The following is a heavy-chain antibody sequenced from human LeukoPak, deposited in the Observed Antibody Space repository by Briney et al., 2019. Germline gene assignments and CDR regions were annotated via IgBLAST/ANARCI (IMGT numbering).Heavy chain of an antibody. Sequence: ASVKVSCKASGYTFTGYYMHWVRQAPGQGLEWMGWINPNSGGTNYAQKFQGRVTMTRDTSISTAYMELSRLRSDDTAVYYCARDLNGCSSPSCYNWFDPWGQGTLVTVSS. V-gene: IGHV1-2*02. CDR3: ARDLNGCSSPSCYNWFDP. J-gene: IGHJ5*02. CDR1: GYTFTGYY. CDR2: INPNSGGT. D-gene: IGHD2-2*01.